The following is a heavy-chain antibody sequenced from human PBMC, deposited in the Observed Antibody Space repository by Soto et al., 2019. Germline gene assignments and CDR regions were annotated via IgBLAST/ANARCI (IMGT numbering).Heavy chain of an antibody. V-gene: IGHV3-74*01. J-gene: IGHJ5*02. CDR3: ATVFDL. Sequence: DVQLVESGGGLVQPGESLRVSCAASGFTLESHRIHWVRQPPGKGLEWVSRIDTDGGGTSYADSVKGRFTISTDNAKNTVYLQMNGLRAEDTAVYYCATVFDLWGQGTLVTVSS. CDR1: GFTLESHR. CDR2: IDTDGGGT.